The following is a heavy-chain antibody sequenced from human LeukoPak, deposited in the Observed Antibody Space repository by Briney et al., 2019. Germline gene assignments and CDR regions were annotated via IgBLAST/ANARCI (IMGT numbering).Heavy chain of an antibody. CDR2: INHSGST. CDR1: GGSFSGYY. J-gene: IGHJ6*02. D-gene: IGHD4-17*01. Sequence: SETLSLTCAVYGGSFSGYYWSWIRQPPGKGLEWIGEINHSGSTNYNPSPKSRVTISVDTSKNQFSLKLSSVTAADTAVYYCASSGETTVTTYYYYGMDVWGQGTTVTVSS. CDR3: ASSGETTVTTYYYYGMDV. V-gene: IGHV4-34*01.